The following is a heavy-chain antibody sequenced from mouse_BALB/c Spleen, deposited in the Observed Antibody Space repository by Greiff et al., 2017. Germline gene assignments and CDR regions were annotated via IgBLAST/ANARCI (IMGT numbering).Heavy chain of an antibody. CDR2: ISSGSSTI. CDR3: ARGVWAMDY. D-gene: IGHD2-10*02. V-gene: IGHV5-17*02. J-gene: IGHJ4*01. CDR1: GFTFSSFG. Sequence: EVQVVESGGGLVQPGGSRKLSCAASGFTFSSFGMHWVRQAPEKGLEWVAYISSGSSTIYYADTVKGRFTISRDNPKNTLFLQMTSLRSEDTAMYYCARGVWAMDYWGQGTSVTVSS.